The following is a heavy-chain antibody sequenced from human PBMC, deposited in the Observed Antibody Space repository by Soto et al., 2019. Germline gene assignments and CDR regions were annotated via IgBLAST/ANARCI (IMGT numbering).Heavy chain of an antibody. D-gene: IGHD3-16*01. CDR2: IIPILGIA. CDR3: GRGGTPIDY. Sequence: ASVKVSCKASGGTFSSYTISWVRQAPGQGLEWMGRIIPILGIANYAQNFQGRVTMTTDTSTSTAYMELRSLRSDDTAVYYCGRGGTPIDYWGQGTLVTVSS. J-gene: IGHJ4*02. CDR1: GGTFSSYT. V-gene: IGHV1-69*02.